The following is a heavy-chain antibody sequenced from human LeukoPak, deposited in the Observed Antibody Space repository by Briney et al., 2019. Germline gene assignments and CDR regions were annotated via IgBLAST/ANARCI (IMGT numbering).Heavy chain of an antibody. CDR1: GFTFSSYS. D-gene: IGHD6-13*01. CDR3: ARDVIGSWYSSSWGVDY. J-gene: IGHJ4*02. V-gene: IGHV3-21*01. CDR2: ISSSSSYI. Sequence: KPGGSLRLSCAASGFTFSSYSMNWVRQAPGKGLEWVSSISSSSSYIYYADSVKGRFTISRDNAKNSLYLQMNSLRAEDTAVYYCARDVIGSWYSSSWGVDYWGQGTLVTVSS.